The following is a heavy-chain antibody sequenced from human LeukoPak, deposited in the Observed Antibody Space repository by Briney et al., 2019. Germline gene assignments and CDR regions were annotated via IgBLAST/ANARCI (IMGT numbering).Heavy chain of an antibody. J-gene: IGHJ6*03. CDR3: ARDRSVYSNYRYYYYYYMDV. V-gene: IGHV1-18*01. D-gene: IGHD4-11*01. CDR2: ISAYNGNT. Sequence: ASVKVSCKASGYTFTSYGISWVRQAPGQGLEWMGWISAYNGNTNYAQKLQGRVTMTTDTSTSTAYMELRSLRSDDTAVYYCARDRSVYSNYRYYYYYYMDVWGKGTTVTVSS. CDR1: GYTFTSYG.